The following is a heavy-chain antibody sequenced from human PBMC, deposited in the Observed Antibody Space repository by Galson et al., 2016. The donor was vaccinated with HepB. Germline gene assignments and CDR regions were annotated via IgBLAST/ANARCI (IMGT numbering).Heavy chain of an antibody. J-gene: IGHJ4*02. V-gene: IGHV1-46*01. D-gene: IGHD6-25*01. CDR2: INPSGGST. CDR3: ARVPTPAYYIDY. Sequence: SVKVSCKASGYTFTSYYMHWVRQAPGQGLEWMGLINPSGGSTTYAQNFQGRVTMTRDTSTSTVYMELSSLRSEDTAVYFCARVPTPAYYIDYWGQGTLVTVSS. CDR1: GYTFTSYY.